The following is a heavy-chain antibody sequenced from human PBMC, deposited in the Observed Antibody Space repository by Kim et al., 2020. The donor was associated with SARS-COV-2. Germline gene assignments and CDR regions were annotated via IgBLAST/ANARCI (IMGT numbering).Heavy chain of an antibody. CDR3: ARHLISWGSYPYYFDY. J-gene: IGHJ4*02. CDR2: IYYSGST. V-gene: IGHV4-39*01. D-gene: IGHD3-16*02. CDR1: GGSISSSSYY. Sequence: SETLSLTCTVSGGSISSSSYYWGWIRQPPGKGLEWIGSIYYSGSTYYNPSLKSRVTISVDTSKNQFSLKLSSVTAADTAVYYCARHLISWGSYPYYFDYWGQGTLVTVSS.